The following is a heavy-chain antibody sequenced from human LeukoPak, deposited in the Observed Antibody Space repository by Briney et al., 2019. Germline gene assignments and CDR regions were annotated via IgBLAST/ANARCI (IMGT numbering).Heavy chain of an antibody. CDR1: RFKFDDYA. V-gene: IGHV3-9*01. Sequence: GGSLRLSCAASRFKFDDYAMHWVRQAPGKGLEWVSGISPKSGVIAYAGSVQGRFTISRDNAKDFLYLQMNSLTTEDTALYYCAKSHTHYGGNSADAFDLWGQGTLVTVSS. J-gene: IGHJ3*01. CDR3: AKSHTHYGGNSADAFDL. CDR2: ISPKSGVI. D-gene: IGHD4-23*01.